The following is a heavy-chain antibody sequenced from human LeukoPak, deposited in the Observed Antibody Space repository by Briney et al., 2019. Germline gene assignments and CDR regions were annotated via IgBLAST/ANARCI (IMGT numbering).Heavy chain of an antibody. Sequence: GGSLSLSCVASGFTFSRYDMNWVRQAPGKGLEWLAGINSNDGSTYYTDSVKGRFTISRDNSENTLYLQINSLRAEDTAVYYCAKVHLDVVVVTAIPDYFDSWGQGALVTVSS. J-gene: IGHJ4*02. CDR3: AKVHLDVVVVTAIPDYFDS. CDR2: INSNDGST. D-gene: IGHD2-21*02. CDR1: GFTFSRYD. V-gene: IGHV3-23*01.